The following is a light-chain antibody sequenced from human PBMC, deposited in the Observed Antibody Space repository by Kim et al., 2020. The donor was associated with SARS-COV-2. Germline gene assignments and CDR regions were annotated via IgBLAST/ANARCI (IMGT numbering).Light chain of an antibody. CDR3: QQYHFWPYT. CDR2: GAS. J-gene: IGKJ2*01. CDR1: QTVTIN. Sequence: SVSPGESAPLTCRASQTVTINVAWYQHKPGQAPRLLIYGASTRATGLPARFSGSGSGTEFTLTIMSLQSDDFAVYYCQQYHFWPYTFGQGTKLEI. V-gene: IGKV3-15*01.